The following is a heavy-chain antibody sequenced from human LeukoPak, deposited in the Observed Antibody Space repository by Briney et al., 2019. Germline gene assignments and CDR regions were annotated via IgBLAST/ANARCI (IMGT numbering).Heavy chain of an antibody. CDR1: GFTFNTYG. D-gene: IGHD3-9*01. J-gene: IGHJ3*02. Sequence: PGGSLRLSCAASGFTFNTYGMHWVRQAPGKGLEWVAVTSFDGSYKYYADSVKGRFTISRDNSKNTLYLQMNSLRAEDTAVYYCANLLRYFDWFGAFDIWGQGTMVTVSS. V-gene: IGHV3-30*18. CDR3: ANLLRYFDWFGAFDI. CDR2: TSFDGSYK.